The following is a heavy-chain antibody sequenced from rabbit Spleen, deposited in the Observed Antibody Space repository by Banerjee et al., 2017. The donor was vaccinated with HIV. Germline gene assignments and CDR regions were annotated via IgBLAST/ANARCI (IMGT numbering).Heavy chain of an antibody. CDR2: IYSGNSVT. V-gene: IGHV1S40*01. Sequence: QSLEESGGGLVKPEGSLTLTCKASGFDLSSSYYMCWVRQAPGKGLEWIGCIYSGNSVTYCASWAKGRFTISKTSSTVDLKMTSLTAADTATYFCSRDVTGDGAAFDLWGPGTLVTVS. D-gene: IGHD2-1*01. J-gene: IGHJ4*01. CDR3: SRDVTGDGAAFDL. CDR1: GFDLSSSYY.